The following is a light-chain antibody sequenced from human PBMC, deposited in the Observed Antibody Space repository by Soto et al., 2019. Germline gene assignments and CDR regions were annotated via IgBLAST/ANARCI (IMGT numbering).Light chain of an antibody. CDR3: QQYYSTPSWT. CDR2: WAS. J-gene: IGKJ1*01. CDR1: QSVLYSSNNKNY. Sequence: DIVMTQSPDSLAVSLGERATINCKSSQSVLYSSNNKNYLAWYQQKPGQPPXLLXYWASTRESGVPDRFSGSGSGTDFTLTISSLQAEDVAVYYGQQYYSTPSWTFGQGTKVDIK. V-gene: IGKV4-1*01.